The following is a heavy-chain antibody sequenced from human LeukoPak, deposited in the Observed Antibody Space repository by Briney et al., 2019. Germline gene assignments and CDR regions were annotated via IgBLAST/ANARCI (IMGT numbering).Heavy chain of an antibody. V-gene: IGHV3-23*01. Sequence: GGSLRLSCAASGFTFSSYAMNWVRQAPGKGLEWVSAISGSGVSTYYADSVKGRFTISRDNSKNTLYLRINSLRAEDSAVYYCARKLVGDYWGQGTLVTVSS. D-gene: IGHD2-8*02. CDR3: ARKLVGDY. CDR2: ISGSGVST. CDR1: GFTFSSYA. J-gene: IGHJ4*02.